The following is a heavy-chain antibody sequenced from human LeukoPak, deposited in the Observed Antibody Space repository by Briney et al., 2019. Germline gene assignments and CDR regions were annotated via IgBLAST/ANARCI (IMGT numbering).Heavy chain of an antibody. J-gene: IGHJ4*02. D-gene: IGHD6-6*01. CDR1: GFTFSSYW. CDR3: AKVTHSSSSSSYNFDY. CDR2: FSDDEGRT. Sequence: QPGGSLRLSCEVSGFTFSSYWIHWVRQAPGKGLVWVSRFSDDEGRTVYADSVKGRFTISRDNSKNTLYLQMNGLRAEDTAVYYCAKVTHSSSSSSYNFDYWGQGTLVTISS. V-gene: IGHV3-74*01.